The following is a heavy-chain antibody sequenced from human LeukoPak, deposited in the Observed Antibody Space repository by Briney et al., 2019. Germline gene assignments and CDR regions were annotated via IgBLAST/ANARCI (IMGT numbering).Heavy chain of an antibody. Sequence: GASVKVSCKASGYTFTSYDINWVRQATGQGLEWMGWMNPNSGNTGHAQKFQGRVTMTRNTSISTAYMELSSLRSEDTAVYYCARVRANWGSDYYYYYMDVWGKGTTVTISS. D-gene: IGHD7-27*01. J-gene: IGHJ6*03. CDR1: GYTFTSYD. CDR2: MNPNSGNT. V-gene: IGHV1-8*01. CDR3: ARVRANWGSDYYYYYMDV.